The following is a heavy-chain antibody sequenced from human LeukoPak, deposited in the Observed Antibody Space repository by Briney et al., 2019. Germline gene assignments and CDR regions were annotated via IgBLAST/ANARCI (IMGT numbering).Heavy chain of an antibody. J-gene: IGHJ4*02. CDR3: ARRGGLSSGRGFDH. CDR2: ISSSNSYI. Sequence: GGSLRLSCVASGFDFNYYDMNWVRQAPGKGLEWVSSISSSNSYIYFADSTKGRFTFSRDNANNSVFLQMSSLRPEDTAVYYCARRGGLSSGRGFDHWGQGTLVTVSS. CDR1: GFDFNYYD. V-gene: IGHV3-21*01. D-gene: IGHD3-16*01.